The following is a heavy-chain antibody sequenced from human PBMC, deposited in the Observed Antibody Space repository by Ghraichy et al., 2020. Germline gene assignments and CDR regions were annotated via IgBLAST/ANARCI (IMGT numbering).Heavy chain of an antibody. V-gene: IGHV4-38-2*02. J-gene: IGHJ4*02. CDR2: IYHSGST. CDR1: GYSISNGYY. Sequence: SETLSLTCTVSGYSISNGYYWGWIRQPPGKGLEWIGIIYHSGSTYYHPSLKSRVTISLDTSKNQFSLKLSSVTAADTAVHYCARGYLRYGGYIDYWGQGTLVTVSS. CDR3: ARGYLRYGGYIDY. D-gene: IGHD4/OR15-4a*01.